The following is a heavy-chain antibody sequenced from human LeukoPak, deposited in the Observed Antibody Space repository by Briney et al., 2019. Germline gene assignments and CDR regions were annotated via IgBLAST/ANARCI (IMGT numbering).Heavy chain of an antibody. J-gene: IGHJ4*02. CDR2: INHSGST. V-gene: IGHV4-34*01. Sequence: SETLSLTCAVYGGSFSGYYWSWIRQPPGKGLEWIGEINHSGSTNYNPSLKSRVTISVDTSKNQFSLKLSSVTAADTAVYYCARGRRWTVPYFDYWGQGTLVTLSS. D-gene: IGHD4-17*01. CDR1: GGSFSGYY. CDR3: ARGRRWTVPYFDY.